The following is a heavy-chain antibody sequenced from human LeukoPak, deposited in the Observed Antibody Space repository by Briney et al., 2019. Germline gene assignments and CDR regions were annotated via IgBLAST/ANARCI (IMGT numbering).Heavy chain of an antibody. CDR2: IRYDGSNK. CDR1: GFTFSSYG. J-gene: IGHJ6*03. CDR3: AKDYYDSSGIHPEKYYYYYYYMDV. D-gene: IGHD3-22*01. V-gene: IGHV3-30*02. Sequence: PGGSLRLSCAASGFTFSSYGMHWVRQAPGKGLEWVAFIRYDGSNKYYADSVKGRFTISRDNSKNTLYLQMNSLRAEDTAVYYCAKDYYDSSGIHPEKYYYYYYYMDVWGKGTTVTISS.